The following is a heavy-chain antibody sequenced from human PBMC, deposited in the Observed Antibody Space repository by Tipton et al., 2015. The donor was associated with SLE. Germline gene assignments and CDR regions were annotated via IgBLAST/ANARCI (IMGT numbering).Heavy chain of an antibody. CDR2: ISSSSSYT. D-gene: IGHD2-21*02. CDR1: GFTFSDYY. Sequence: GSLRLSCAASGFTFSDYYMSWIRQAPGKGLEWVSYISSSSSYTNYADSVKGRFTISRDNAKNSLYLQMNSLRAEDTAVYYCARESADCGGDCSKRWWYFDLWGRGTLVTVPS. CDR3: ARESADCGGDCSKRWWYFDL. J-gene: IGHJ2*01. V-gene: IGHV3-11*05.